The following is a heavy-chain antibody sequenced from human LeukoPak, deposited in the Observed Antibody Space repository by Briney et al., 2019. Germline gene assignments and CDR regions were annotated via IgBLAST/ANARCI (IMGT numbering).Heavy chain of an antibody. D-gene: IGHD2-21*02. Sequence: SQTLSLTCTVSGGSISSGGYYWSWIRQHPGKGLEWIGYIYYSGSTYYNPSLKSRVTISVDTSKNQFSLKPSSVTAADTAVYYCARAVVGVTYFDYWGQGTLVTVSS. CDR2: IYYSGST. CDR3: ARAVVGVTYFDY. CDR1: GGSISSGGYY. J-gene: IGHJ4*02. V-gene: IGHV4-31*03.